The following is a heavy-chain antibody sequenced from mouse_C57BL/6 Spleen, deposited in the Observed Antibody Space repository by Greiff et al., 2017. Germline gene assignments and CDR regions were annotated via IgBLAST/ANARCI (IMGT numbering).Heavy chain of an antibody. V-gene: IGHV1-15*01. J-gene: IGHJ3*01. Sequence: QVQLKQSGAELVRPGASVTLSCKASGYTFTDYEMHWVKQTPVHGLEWIGAIDPETGGTAYNQKFKGKAILTADKSSSTAYMELRSLTSEDSAVYYCTRWGLRQAFAYWGQGTLVTVSA. CDR1: GYTFTDYE. CDR3: TRWGLRQAFAY. CDR2: IDPETGGT. D-gene: IGHD2-4*01.